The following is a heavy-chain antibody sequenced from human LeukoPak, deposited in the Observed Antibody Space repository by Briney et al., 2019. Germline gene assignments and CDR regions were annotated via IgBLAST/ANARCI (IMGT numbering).Heavy chain of an antibody. J-gene: IGHJ5*02. CDR1: GGTISNHA. V-gene: IGHV1-69*05. CDR2: IIPGVGTP. D-gene: IGHD1-7*01. Sequence: GASVKVSCKASGGTISNHAISWVRQAPGQGLEWMGGIIPGVGTPSYPQKSQGRVTIITDESTSTAYMELSGLSSEDTAVYYCASRSVAGTKITWWPLDLWGQGTLVTVSS. CDR3: ASRSVAGTKITWWPLDL.